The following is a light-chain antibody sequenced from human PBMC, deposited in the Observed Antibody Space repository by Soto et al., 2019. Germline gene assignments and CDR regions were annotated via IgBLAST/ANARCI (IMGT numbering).Light chain of an antibody. CDR2: DSN. V-gene: IGLV1-51*01. Sequence: QSVLTQPPSVSAAPGQKVTISCSGSSSNIGNNYVSWYQQLPGTAPKLLIYDSNKRPSGIPDRFSGSKSGTSATLGITGLQTGDEADYYCGPWDSSLSAVVFGGGTKRTVL. J-gene: IGLJ2*01. CDR3: GPWDSSLSAVV. CDR1: SSNIGNNY.